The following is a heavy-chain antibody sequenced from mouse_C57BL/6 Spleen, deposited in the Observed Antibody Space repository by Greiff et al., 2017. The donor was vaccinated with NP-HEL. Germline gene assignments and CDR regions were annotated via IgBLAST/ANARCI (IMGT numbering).Heavy chain of an antibody. J-gene: IGHJ4*01. CDR2: INPYNGGT. Sequence: ESGPVLVKPGASVKMSCKASGYTFTDYYMNWVKQSHGKSLEWIGVINPYNGGTSYNQKFKGKATLTVDKSSSTAYMELNSLTSEDSAVYYCARSPSYYAMDYWGQGTSVTVSS. V-gene: IGHV1-19*01. CDR3: ARSPSYYAMDY. CDR1: GYTFTDYY.